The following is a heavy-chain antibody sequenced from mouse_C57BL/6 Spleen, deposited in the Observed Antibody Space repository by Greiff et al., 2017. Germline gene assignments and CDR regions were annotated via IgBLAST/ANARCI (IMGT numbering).Heavy chain of an antibody. V-gene: IGHV1-69*01. CDR2: IDPSDSYT. Sequence: QVQLQQPGAELVMPGASVKLSCKASGYTFTSYWMHWVKQRPGQGLEWIGEIDPSDSYTTYNQKFKGKSTLTVDKSSSTAYMQLSSLTSEDSAVYYCARSPPDYGSTYWYFDVWGTGTTVTVSS. CDR1: GYTFTSYW. CDR3: ARSPPDYGSTYWYFDV. D-gene: IGHD1-1*01. J-gene: IGHJ1*03.